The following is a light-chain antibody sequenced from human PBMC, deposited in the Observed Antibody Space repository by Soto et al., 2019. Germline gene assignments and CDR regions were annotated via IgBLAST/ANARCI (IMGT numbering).Light chain of an antibody. Sequence: QSVLTQPPSVSGAPGQRVTISCTGTSSNIGAGYDVHWYQHLPGSPPKLLIYDNNNRPSGVPDRFSGSTSDTSASLAITGLQAEDEAHYYCLSSDNGLRVFGGGTKVTVL. V-gene: IGLV1-40*01. CDR2: DNN. CDR3: LSSDNGLRV. J-gene: IGLJ2*01. CDR1: SSNIGAGYD.